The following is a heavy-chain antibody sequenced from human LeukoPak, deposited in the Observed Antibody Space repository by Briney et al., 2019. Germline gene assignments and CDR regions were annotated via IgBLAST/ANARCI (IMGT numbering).Heavy chain of an antibody. CDR3: ARDRYSNSFYYYYAMDV. V-gene: IGHV4-34*01. J-gene: IGHJ6*02. CDR2: INHRGST. D-gene: IGHD4-11*01. Sequence: SETLSLTCAVYGGSFSGQYWSWIRQPPGKGLEWIGEINHRGSTTCNPSLKSRVTISVDTSKSQFSLKVRSLTAADTAVYYCARDRYSNSFYYYYAMDVWGQGTTVTVSS. CDR1: GGSFSGQY.